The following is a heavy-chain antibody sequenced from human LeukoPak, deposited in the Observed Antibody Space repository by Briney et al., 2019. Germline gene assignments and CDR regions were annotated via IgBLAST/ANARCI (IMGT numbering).Heavy chain of an antibody. J-gene: IGHJ1*01. CDR1: GSTFSSSA. CDR2: ISNNGGYT. D-gene: IGHD2-15*01. CDR3: AKQLGYCSDGSCYFPH. Sequence: GGSLRLSCAASGSTFSSSAMSWVRQAPGKGLEWVSAISNNGGYTYYADSVQGRFTISRDNSKSTLCLQMNSLRAEDTAVYYCAKQLGYCSDGSCYFPHWGQGTLVTVSS. V-gene: IGHV3-23*01.